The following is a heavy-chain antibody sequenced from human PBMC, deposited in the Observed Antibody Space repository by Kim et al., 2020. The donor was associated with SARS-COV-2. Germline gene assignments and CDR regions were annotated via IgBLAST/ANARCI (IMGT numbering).Heavy chain of an antibody. CDR1: GYTFTSYY. J-gene: IGHJ3*02. CDR3: ARGVSGYCGGDYYLHAFDI. D-gene: IGHD2-21*02. V-gene: IGHV1-46*01. Sequence: ASVKVSCKASGYTFTSYYTHWVRQAPGQGLEWMGIINPSGGSTSYAQKFQGRVTMTRDTSTSTVYMELSSLRSEDKAMYYCARGVSGYCGGDYYLHAFDIWGQGTMVTVSS. CDR2: INPSGGST.